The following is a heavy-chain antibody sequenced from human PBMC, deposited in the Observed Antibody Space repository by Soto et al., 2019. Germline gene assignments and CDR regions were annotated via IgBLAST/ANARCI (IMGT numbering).Heavy chain of an antibody. V-gene: IGHV4-30-4*01. CDR2: IYYSGFT. J-gene: IGHJ4*02. Sequence: QVQLQESGPGLVKPSQTLSLTCTVSGGSISSGDYYWSWIRQPPGKGLEWIGYIYYSGFTYYNPSXNXXLTMSVDTSKNQFSLKLSSVIAADTAVYYCARSDNYVPFDHWGQGTLVTVSS. CDR3: ARSDNYVPFDH. CDR1: GGSISSGDYY. D-gene: IGHD4-4*01.